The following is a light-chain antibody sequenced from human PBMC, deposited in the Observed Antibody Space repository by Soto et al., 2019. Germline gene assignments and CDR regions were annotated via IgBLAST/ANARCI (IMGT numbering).Light chain of an antibody. Sequence: EIVLTQSPGTLSLSSGERATLSCRDSQSVSSSCLAWYQQKPGQAPRHLIYGASSRATGIPDRFSGSGSGTDFTLTISRLEPEDFAVYYCQQYGSSPGTFGQGTKVEIK. CDR1: QSVSSSC. V-gene: IGKV3-20*01. CDR2: GAS. CDR3: QQYGSSPGT. J-gene: IGKJ1*01.